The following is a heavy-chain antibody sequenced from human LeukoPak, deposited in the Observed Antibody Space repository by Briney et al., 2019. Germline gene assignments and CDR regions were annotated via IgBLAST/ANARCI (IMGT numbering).Heavy chain of an antibody. CDR2: IYTSGST. V-gene: IGHV4-61*02. D-gene: IGHD3-10*01. CDR3: ARGSMVRGDLGI. J-gene: IGHJ4*02. Sequence: PSQTLSLTCTVSGGSLSSGSYYWSWIRQPAGKGLEWIGRIYTSGSTNYNPSLKSRVTISVDTSKNQFSLKLSSVTAADTAVYYCARGSMVRGDLGIWGQGTLVTVSS. CDR1: GGSLSSGSYY.